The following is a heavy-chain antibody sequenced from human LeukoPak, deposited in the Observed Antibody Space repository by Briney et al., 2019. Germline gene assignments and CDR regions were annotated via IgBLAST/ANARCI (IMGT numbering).Heavy chain of an antibody. CDR2: IYYSGST. D-gene: IGHD5-24*01. CDR3: ARVRGGYYFDY. Sequence: PSETLSLTCTVSGGSFSRSSYYWVWIRQPPGKGLEWIGSIYYSGSTYYNPSLKSRVTISVDTSKNQFSLKLSSATAADTAVYYCARVRGGYYFDYWGQGTLVTVSS. V-gene: IGHV4-39*01. J-gene: IGHJ4*02. CDR1: GGSFSRSSYY.